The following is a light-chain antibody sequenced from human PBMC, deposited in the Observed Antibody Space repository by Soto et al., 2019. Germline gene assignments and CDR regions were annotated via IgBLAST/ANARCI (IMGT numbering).Light chain of an antibody. J-gene: IGKJ1*01. V-gene: IGKV3-20*01. CDR1: QTVSSIH. CDR3: QQYDNSLWT. CDR2: GAS. Sequence: EIVLTQSPGTLSLSPGERATLSCRASQTVSSIHLAWYQQKRGQAPRLFIYGASSRAAGIPDRFSGSGSGTDFTLTISTLEPEDFAVYYCQQYDNSLWTFGQGTKVDIK.